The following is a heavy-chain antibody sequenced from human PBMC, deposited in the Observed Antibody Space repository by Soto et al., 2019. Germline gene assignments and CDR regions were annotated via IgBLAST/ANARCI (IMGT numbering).Heavy chain of an antibody. Sequence: SETLSLTCTVSGGSISSSSYYWGWIRQPPGKGLEWIGSIYYSGSTYYNPSLKSRVTISVDTSKNQFSLKLSSVTAADTAVYYCARPVPPRGYCSGGSCLALGYFDYWGQGTLVTVSS. V-gene: IGHV4-39*01. CDR3: ARPVPPRGYCSGGSCLALGYFDY. J-gene: IGHJ4*02. CDR1: GGSISSSSYY. CDR2: IYYSGST. D-gene: IGHD2-15*01.